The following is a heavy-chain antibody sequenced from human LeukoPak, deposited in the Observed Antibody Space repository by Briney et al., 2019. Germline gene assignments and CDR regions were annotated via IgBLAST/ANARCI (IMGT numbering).Heavy chain of an antibody. J-gene: IGHJ4*02. CDR3: ARKANGMAAPFDS. Sequence: LGESLKISCEASGYNFSNYWINWVRQKPGKGLEWMGIIYPGDSDTRYGPSFQGHVTISADGSANTAYLQWSRLEASDTAKYFCARKANGMAAPFDSWAQGTLVTVSS. CDR2: IYPGDSDT. D-gene: IGHD6-13*01. V-gene: IGHV5-51*01. CDR1: GYNFSNYW.